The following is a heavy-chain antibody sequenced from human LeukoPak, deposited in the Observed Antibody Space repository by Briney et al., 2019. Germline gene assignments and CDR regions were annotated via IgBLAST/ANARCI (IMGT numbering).Heavy chain of an antibody. Sequence: PGGSLRLSCEASGFSFSTYNMNWVRQAPGKGLEWVSALSSSGGSTYYADSVKGRFTISRDNSKNTLYLQMNSLRAEDTAVYYCARTPSITMVRGLIITNNIPTYYFDYWGQGTLVTVSS. CDR3: ARTPSITMVRGLIITNNIPTYYFDY. D-gene: IGHD3-10*01. CDR2: LSSSGGST. V-gene: IGHV3-23*01. J-gene: IGHJ4*02. CDR1: GFSFSTYN.